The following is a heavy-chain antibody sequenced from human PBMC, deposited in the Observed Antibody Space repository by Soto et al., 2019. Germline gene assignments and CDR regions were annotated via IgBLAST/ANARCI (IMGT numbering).Heavy chain of an antibody. CDR2: ISGSGGST. CDR1: GLTFSSYV. Sequence: GGSLRLSCAASGLTFSSYVMSWVRQAPGKGLEWVSAISGSGGSTYYADSVKGRFTISRDNSKNTLYLQMNSLRAEDTAVYYCAKDRGSGYGGYFDYWGQGTLVTVSS. CDR3: AKDRGSGYGGYFDY. V-gene: IGHV3-23*01. D-gene: IGHD3-22*01. J-gene: IGHJ4*02.